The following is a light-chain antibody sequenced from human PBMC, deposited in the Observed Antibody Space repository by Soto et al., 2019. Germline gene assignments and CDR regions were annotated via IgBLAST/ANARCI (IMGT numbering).Light chain of an antibody. CDR3: SSHTSNYTLVK. CDR1: SSDVGGYNY. CDR2: EVS. V-gene: IGLV2-14*01. Sequence: SALAQPASVSGSPGQSITLSCTGTSSDVGGYNYVSWYQQHPGKAPKLMIFEVSNRPSGVSNRFSGSKSGNTASLTISGLQAEDEADYYCSSHTSNYTLVKFGGGTKLTVL. J-gene: IGLJ2*01.